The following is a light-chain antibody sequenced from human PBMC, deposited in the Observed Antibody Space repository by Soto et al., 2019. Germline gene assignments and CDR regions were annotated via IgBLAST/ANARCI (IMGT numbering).Light chain of an antibody. Sequence: EIVLTQSPGTLSLSPGERATLSCRASQSVSSSYLAWYQQKPGQAPRLLIYGASSRATGIPDRFGGSGSGTDFTLTISRLEPEDFAVYYCQQYGSSRTFGQGTKVDIK. CDR3: QQYGSSRT. CDR1: QSVSSSY. CDR2: GAS. V-gene: IGKV3-20*01. J-gene: IGKJ1*01.